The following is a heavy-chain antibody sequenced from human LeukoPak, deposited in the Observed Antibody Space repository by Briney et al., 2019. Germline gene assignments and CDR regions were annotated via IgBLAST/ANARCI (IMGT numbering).Heavy chain of an antibody. J-gene: IGHJ4*02. CDR2: INHSGST. CDR3: ASISVGAAGFDY. Sequence: PSETLSLTCAVYGGSFSGYYWSWIRQPPGKGLEGIGEINHSGSTNYNPSLKSRVTISVDTSKNQFSLKLSSVTAADTAVYYCASISVGAAGFDYWGQGTLVTVSS. D-gene: IGHD2-15*01. V-gene: IGHV4-34*01. CDR1: GGSFSGYY.